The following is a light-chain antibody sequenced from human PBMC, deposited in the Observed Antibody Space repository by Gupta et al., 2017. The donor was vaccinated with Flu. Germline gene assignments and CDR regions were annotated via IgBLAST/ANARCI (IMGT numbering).Light chain of an antibody. CDR1: QSVFNNY. CDR3: HQYDGSPRYT. Sequence: EFVLTQSPGTLSLPPGETATLSCRASQSVFNNYLAWYQHKPGQPPRLLIYGASNSATGIPDRFSGTSCGADYTLTITRLEPEDFSVYYCHQYDGSPRYTFGQGTKLEIK. V-gene: IGKV3-20*01. J-gene: IGKJ2*01. CDR2: GAS.